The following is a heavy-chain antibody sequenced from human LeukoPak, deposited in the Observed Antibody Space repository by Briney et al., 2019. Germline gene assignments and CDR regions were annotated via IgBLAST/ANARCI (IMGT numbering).Heavy chain of an antibody. D-gene: IGHD2-21*02. CDR3: ARLREATAPFDY. V-gene: IGHV4-34*01. J-gene: IGHJ4*02. CDR2: INHSGST. CDR1: GGSFSGYY. Sequence: SETLSLTCAVYGGSFSGYYWSWIRQPPGKGLEWIGEINHSGSTNYNPSLKSRVTISVDTSKNQFSLKLSSVTAADTAVYYCARLREATAPFDYWGQGTLVTVSS.